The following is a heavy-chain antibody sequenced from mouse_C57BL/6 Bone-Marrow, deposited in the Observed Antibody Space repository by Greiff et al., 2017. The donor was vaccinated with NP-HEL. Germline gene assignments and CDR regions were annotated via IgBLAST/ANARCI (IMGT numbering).Heavy chain of an antibody. CDR2: ITHSGET. V-gene: IGHV12-3*01. CDR1: GFPITSGYY. D-gene: IGHD2-4*01. CDR3: AGVYYDYGDWYFDV. Sequence: QVQLQQSGPGLVKPSQSLFLTCSITGFPITSGYYWIWIRQSPGKPLEWMGYITHSGETFYNPSLQSPISITRETSKNQFFLQLNSVTTEDTAMYYCAGVYYDYGDWYFDVWGTGTTVTVSS. J-gene: IGHJ1*03.